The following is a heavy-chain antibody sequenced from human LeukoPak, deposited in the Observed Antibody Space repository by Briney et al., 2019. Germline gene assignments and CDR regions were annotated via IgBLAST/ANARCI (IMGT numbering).Heavy chain of an antibody. J-gene: IGHJ6*03. CDR3: ARDGGSSYYYMDV. CDR1: GGSISSGDYY. D-gene: IGHD2-15*01. V-gene: IGHV4-30-4*01. CDR2: IYYSGST. Sequence: SQTLSLTCTVSGGSISSGDYYWSWIRQPPGKGLEWIGYIYYSGSTYYNPSLKSRLTISVDTSKNQFSLKLSSVTAADTAVYYCARDGGSSYYYMDVWGKGTTVTVSS.